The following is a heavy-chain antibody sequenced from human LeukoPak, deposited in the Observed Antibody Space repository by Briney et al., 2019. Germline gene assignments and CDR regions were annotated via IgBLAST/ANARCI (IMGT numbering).Heavy chain of an antibody. Sequence: SETLSLTCGVYGGSISGYYWSWIRQPPGKGLEWIAEIHHSGSANYNPSLKSRVTISIDTSKNQLSLKLSSVTATDTAVYYCARSDYGSGNYYWSLDYWGQGTLVTVSS. J-gene: IGHJ4*02. CDR2: IHHSGSA. CDR1: GGSISGYY. V-gene: IGHV4-34*01. CDR3: ARSDYGSGNYYWSLDY. D-gene: IGHD3-10*01.